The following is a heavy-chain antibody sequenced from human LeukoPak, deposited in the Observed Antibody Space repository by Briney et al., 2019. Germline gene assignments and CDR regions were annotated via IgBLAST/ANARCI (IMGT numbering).Heavy chain of an antibody. V-gene: IGHV1-46*01. Sequence: ASVKVSCKASGYTFTSYYMHWVRQAPGQGLEWMGIINPSGGSTSYAQKFQGRVTMTRDTSISTAYMELSRLRSDDTAVYYCAREYYYDSSGYSSDAFDIWGQGTMVTVSS. J-gene: IGHJ3*02. CDR1: GYTFTSYY. D-gene: IGHD3-22*01. CDR3: AREYYYDSSGYSSDAFDI. CDR2: INPSGGST.